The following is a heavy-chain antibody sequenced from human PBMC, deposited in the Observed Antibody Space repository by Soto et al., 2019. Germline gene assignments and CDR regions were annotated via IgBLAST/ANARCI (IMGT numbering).Heavy chain of an antibody. CDR3: ARDVPGSGVPFWDY. Sequence: QIQLVQSGAEMKKPGASVKVSCKPSGYTFTHYGVSWLRQAPGQGLEWMGWISAYNGNTDYALKFQGRVALTTDTSTSTAYMELRGLSPDDTAVYYCARDVPGSGVPFWDYWGQGTLVTVSS. CDR1: GYTFTHYG. CDR2: ISAYNGNT. D-gene: IGHD2-15*01. V-gene: IGHV1-18*04. J-gene: IGHJ4*02.